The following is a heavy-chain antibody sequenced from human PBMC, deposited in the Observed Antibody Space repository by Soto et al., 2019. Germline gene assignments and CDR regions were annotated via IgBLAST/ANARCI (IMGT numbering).Heavy chain of an antibody. V-gene: IGHV3-13*01. CDR1: GFTFSSYD. Sequence: EVELVESGGGLVQPGGSLRLSCAASGFTFSSYDMHWVRQATGKGLEWVSAIGTAGDTYYPGSVKGRFTISRENAKNSLYLQMNSLRAGDTAVYYCARALAYCGGDCLTTYYYYYGMDVWGQGTTVTVSS. D-gene: IGHD2-21*02. CDR3: ARALAYCGGDCLTTYYYYYGMDV. CDR2: IGTAGDT. J-gene: IGHJ6*02.